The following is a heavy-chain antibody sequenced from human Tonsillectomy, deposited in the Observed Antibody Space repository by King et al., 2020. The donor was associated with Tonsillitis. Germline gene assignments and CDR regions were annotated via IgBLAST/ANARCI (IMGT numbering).Heavy chain of an antibody. CDR2: VYSTGST. J-gene: IGHJ6*02. D-gene: IGHD2-21*01. CDR1: GDSITSKKYY. V-gene: IGHV4-39*07. Sequence: QLQESGPGLVKPSQTLSLTCTVSGDSITSKKYYWGWIRQPPGKGLEWLGSVYSTGSTYYKPSLESRVSMSVDTAKNQFSLKLRSVTAADTAVYYCARHQENCSGGNCYSGVNYGPDVWGQRTTVTVSS. CDR3: ARHQENCSGGNCYSGVNYGPDV.